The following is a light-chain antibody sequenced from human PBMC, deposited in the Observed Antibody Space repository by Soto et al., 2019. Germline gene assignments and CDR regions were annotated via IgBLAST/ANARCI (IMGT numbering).Light chain of an antibody. CDR2: SNN. V-gene: IGLV1-44*01. J-gene: IGLJ3*02. CDR1: SSNIGSNT. Sequence: QPVLTQPPSASGTPGQRVTISCSGSSSNIGSNTVNWYQQLPGTAPKLLIYSNNQRPSGVPDRFSGSKSGTSASLAISGLQSEDEADYYCAAWDDSLGGWVFGGGTKLTVL. CDR3: AAWDDSLGGWV.